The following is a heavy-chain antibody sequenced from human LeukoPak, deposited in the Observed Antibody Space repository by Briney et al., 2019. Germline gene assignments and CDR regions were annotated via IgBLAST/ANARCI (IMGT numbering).Heavy chain of an antibody. D-gene: IGHD3-10*01. CDR3: ASWITMVRGVIRGMDV. Sequence: GGSLRLSCAASGFTFSSYSMNWVRQAPGKGLEWVSSISSSSSYIYYADSVMGRFTISRDNAKNSLYLQMNSLRAEDTAVYYCASWITMVRGVIRGMDVWGQGTTVTVSS. CDR1: GFTFSSYS. J-gene: IGHJ6*02. CDR2: ISSSSSYI. V-gene: IGHV3-21*01.